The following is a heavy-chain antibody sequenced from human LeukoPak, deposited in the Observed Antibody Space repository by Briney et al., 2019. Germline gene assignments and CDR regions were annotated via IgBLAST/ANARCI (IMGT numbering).Heavy chain of an antibody. CDR3: ARDWGHSDAFDI. J-gene: IGHJ3*02. V-gene: IGHV1-46*01. CDR2: INPSGGST. Sequence: EASVTVSCKASGYTFTSYYMHWVRQAPGQGLEWMGIINPSGGSTSYAQKFQGRVTMTRDMSTSTVYMELSSLRSEDTAVYYCARDWGHSDAFDIWGQGTMVTVSS. CDR1: GYTFTSYY. D-gene: IGHD3-16*01.